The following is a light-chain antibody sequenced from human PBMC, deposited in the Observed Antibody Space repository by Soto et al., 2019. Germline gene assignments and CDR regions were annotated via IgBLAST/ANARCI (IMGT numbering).Light chain of an antibody. J-gene: IGKJ1*01. CDR2: AAS. CDR3: QQYATSPWT. Sequence: EIVLTQSPATLSLSPGERATLSCRASQSVRGYLAWYQQKPGQAPRLLIYAASRRATGIPDRFSGSGSGTEFTFTISRLEPEDFAVFYCQQYATSPWTFGQGTKVEIK. CDR1: QSVRGY. V-gene: IGKV3-20*01.